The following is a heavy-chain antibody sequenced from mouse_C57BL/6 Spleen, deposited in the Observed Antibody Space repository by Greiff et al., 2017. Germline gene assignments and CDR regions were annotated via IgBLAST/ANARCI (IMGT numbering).Heavy chain of an antibody. CDR3: GQYFDY. J-gene: IGHJ2*01. V-gene: IGHV1-66*01. CDR1: GYSFTSYY. CDR2: IYPGSGNT. Sequence: VHLVESGPELVKPGASVKISCKASGYSFTSYYIHWVKQRPGQGLEWIGWIYPGSGNTKYNEKFKGKATLTADTSSSTAYMQLSSLTSEDSAVYYCGQYFDYWGQGTTLTVSS.